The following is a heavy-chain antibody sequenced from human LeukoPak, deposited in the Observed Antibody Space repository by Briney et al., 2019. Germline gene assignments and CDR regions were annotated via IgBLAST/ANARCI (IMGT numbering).Heavy chain of an antibody. CDR2: IIPIFGTA. CDR1: GGTFSSYA. V-gene: IGHV1-69*01. J-gene: IGHJ4*02. D-gene: IGHD3-3*01. Sequence: SVKVSCKASGGTFSSYAISWVRQAPGQGLEWMGGIIPIFGTANYVQKFQGRVTITADESTSTAYMELNSLRAEDTAVFYCAKDLYLRDFWSGYFDYWGQGIPVTVSS. CDR3: AKDLYLRDFWSGYFDY.